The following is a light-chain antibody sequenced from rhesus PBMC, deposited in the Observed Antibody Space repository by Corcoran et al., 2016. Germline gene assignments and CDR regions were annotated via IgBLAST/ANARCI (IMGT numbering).Light chain of an antibody. J-gene: IGKJ1*01. CDR3: LQYYGKPPWT. V-gene: IGKV1-36*01. CDR1: QDIRNY. CDR2: AAS. Sequence: DIQMSQSPSSLSASVGERVTITCRASQDIRNYLSWYQQKPGKAPKRLIYAASSLESGVPSRFSGGGSGPEFTLPISSLRSKDFADFYCLQYYGKPPWTFGRGTKVEI.